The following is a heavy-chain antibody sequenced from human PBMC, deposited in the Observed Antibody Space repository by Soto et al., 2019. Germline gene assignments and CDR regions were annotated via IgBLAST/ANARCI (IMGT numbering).Heavy chain of an antibody. V-gene: IGHV3-53*02. CDR3: ASRPKLPTITTVSWPLDF. CDR2: INGGGDT. Sequence: EVQLVETGGGLIQPGGSLRLSCAASGFTISDKYMSWVRQAPGKGLEWVSVINGGGDTFYPDSVKGRFTISRDNSENTLYHQMNNLRAEDTAIYYCASRPKLPTITTVSWPLDFWGAGTLVTVSS. CDR1: GFTISDKY. J-gene: IGHJ4*02. D-gene: IGHD3-22*01.